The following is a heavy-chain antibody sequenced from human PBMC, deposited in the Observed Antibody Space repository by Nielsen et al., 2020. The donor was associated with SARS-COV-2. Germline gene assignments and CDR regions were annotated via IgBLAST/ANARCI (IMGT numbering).Heavy chain of an antibody. Sequence: GESLKISCAASGFTFSSYAMSWVRQAPGKGLEWVSAISGSGGSTYYADSVKGRFTISRDNSKNTLYLQMNSLRAEDTAVYYCARGRYSSGWYGTRGWFDPWGQGTLVTVSS. CDR3: ARGRYSSGWYGTRGWFDP. V-gene: IGHV3-23*01. CDR2: ISGSGGST. D-gene: IGHD6-19*01. J-gene: IGHJ5*02. CDR1: GFTFSSYA.